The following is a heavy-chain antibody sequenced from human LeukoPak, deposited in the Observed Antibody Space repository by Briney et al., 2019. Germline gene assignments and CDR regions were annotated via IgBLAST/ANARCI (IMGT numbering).Heavy chain of an antibody. CDR2: INWNGGST. Sequence: GGSLRLSCAASGIIFDDHGMSWVRQAPGKGLGWVSGINWNGGSTGYADSVKGRFTISRDNAKNSLYLQMNSLRAEDTALYYCAGGDRNGWYFNYWGQGTLVTVSS. CDR3: AGGDRNGWYFNY. CDR1: GIIFDDHG. D-gene: IGHD2-8*01. J-gene: IGHJ4*02. V-gene: IGHV3-20*04.